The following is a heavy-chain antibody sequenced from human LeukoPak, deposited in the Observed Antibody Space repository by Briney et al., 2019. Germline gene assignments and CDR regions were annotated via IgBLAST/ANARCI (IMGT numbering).Heavy chain of an antibody. Sequence: PGGSLRLSCAASGFTFSSYAMSWVRQAPGKGLEWVSAISGSGTSTYYADSVKGRFTISGDNSKNTLYLQMNSLRAEDTAVYYCAKNRYSSGWYGWEDYWGQGTLVTVSS. D-gene: IGHD6-19*01. J-gene: IGHJ4*02. V-gene: IGHV3-23*01. CDR1: GFTFSSYA. CDR3: AKNRYSSGWYGWEDY. CDR2: ISGSGTST.